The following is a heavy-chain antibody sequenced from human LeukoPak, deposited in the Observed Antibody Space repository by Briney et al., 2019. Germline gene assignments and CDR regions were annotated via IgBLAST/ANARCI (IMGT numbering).Heavy chain of an antibody. J-gene: IGHJ5*02. V-gene: IGHV4-61*02. Sequence: SETLSLTCALSGGSISSGHYYWTWIRQPAGKGLEWIGCVDTSGKTNYNPSVKSRVTMSLDTSKNQFSVNLTSVTAADTGSYYCARGSSVGGTLFHHSWGQGTLVSVSS. CDR2: VDTSGKT. D-gene: IGHD6-19*01. CDR1: GGSISSGHYY. CDR3: ARGSSVGGTLFHHS.